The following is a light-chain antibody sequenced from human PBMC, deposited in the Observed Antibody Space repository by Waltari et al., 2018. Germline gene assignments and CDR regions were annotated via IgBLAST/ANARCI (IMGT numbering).Light chain of an antibody. J-gene: IGKJ1*01. CDR1: QSVRNN. Sequence: EIVMTQSPATLSVPPGERATLSCRASQSVRNNLVWYQQKPGQAPRLLIYGASTRVTGIPARFSGSGSGTEFTFTISSLQSEDFAVYYCQQYNNWPPWTFGQGTKVEIK. CDR3: QQYNNWPPWT. V-gene: IGKV3-15*01. CDR2: GAS.